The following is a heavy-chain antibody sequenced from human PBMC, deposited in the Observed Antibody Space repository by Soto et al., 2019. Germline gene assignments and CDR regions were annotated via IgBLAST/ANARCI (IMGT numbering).Heavy chain of an antibody. CDR1: GGSISGDYY. Sequence: SETLSLTCSVSGGSISGDYYWSWIRQSPEKGLEWIGYIYYSGSSYSNPALQSRLSMSLDTSKNQFSLKLSSVTAADTAVYYCARGGGGYSFGLSDWGQGTLVTVSS. CDR2: IYYSGSS. CDR3: ARGGGGYSFGLSD. V-gene: IGHV4-30-4*08. D-gene: IGHD5-18*01. J-gene: IGHJ4*02.